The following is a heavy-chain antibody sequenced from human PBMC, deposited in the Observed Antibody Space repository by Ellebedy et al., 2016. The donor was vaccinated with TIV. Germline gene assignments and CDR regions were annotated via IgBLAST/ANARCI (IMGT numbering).Heavy chain of an antibody. CDR3: ARRASYGDYAVQVNPWFDP. J-gene: IGHJ5*02. CDR1: GFNFRSYW. D-gene: IGHD4-17*01. V-gene: IGHV3-7*01. CDR2: IRQEGDEI. Sequence: PGGPLRLSCAASGFNFRSYWMTWVRQAPGKGLEWVAKIRQEGDEIYYVESVKGRFTISRDNAKSSLFLQMNSLRVEDTAVYYCARRASYGDYAVQVNPWFDPWGQGTLVTVSS.